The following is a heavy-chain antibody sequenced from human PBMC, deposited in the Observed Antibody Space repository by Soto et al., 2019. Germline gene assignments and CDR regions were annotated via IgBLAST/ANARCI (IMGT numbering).Heavy chain of an antibody. CDR3: ARVAKIMYARSLLSRRSSNWFDP. Sequence: TLQYPGKGLEWLGESNHGGSTNYTPSLTSRLTVSVDTSKNQVSLKLRSVTAADTAVYYCARVAKIMYARSLLSRRSSNWFDPRGQGTLVTVS. V-gene: IGHV4-34*01. D-gene: IGHD2-8*01. J-gene: IGHJ5*02. CDR2: SNHGGST.